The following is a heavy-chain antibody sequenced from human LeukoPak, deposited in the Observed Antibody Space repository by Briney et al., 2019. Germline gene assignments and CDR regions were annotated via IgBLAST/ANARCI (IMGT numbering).Heavy chain of an antibody. V-gene: IGHV3-30*18. D-gene: IGHD2-2*02. Sequence: PGGSLRLSCAASGFTFSSYGMRWVRQAPGKGLEWVAVISYDGSNKYYADSVKGRFTISRDNSKNTLYLQMNSLRAEDTAVYYCAKARIGYCSSTSCYSPGWFDPWGQGTLVTVSS. J-gene: IGHJ5*02. CDR3: AKARIGYCSSTSCYSPGWFDP. CDR1: GFTFSSYG. CDR2: ISYDGSNK.